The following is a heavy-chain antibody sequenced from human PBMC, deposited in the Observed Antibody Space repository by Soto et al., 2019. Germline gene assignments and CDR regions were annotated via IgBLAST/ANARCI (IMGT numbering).Heavy chain of an antibody. V-gene: IGHV1-69*04. J-gene: IGHJ3*02. CDR1: GYTFTGYY. CDR3: AREGKYSSSSSAFDI. CDR2: IIPILGIA. D-gene: IGHD6-6*01. Sequence: SVKVSCKASGYTFTGYYMHWVRQAPGQGLEWMGRIIPILGIANYAQKFQGRATITADKSTSTAYMELSSLRSEDTAVYYCAREGKYSSSSSAFDIWGQGTMVTVSS.